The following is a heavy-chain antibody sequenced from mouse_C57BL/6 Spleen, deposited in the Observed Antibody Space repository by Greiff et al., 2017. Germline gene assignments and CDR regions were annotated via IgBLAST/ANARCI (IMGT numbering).Heavy chain of an antibody. CDR3: ARAGVATPFAY. CDR1: GFTFSDYG. CDR2: ISSGSSTI. D-gene: IGHD1-1*01. Sequence: EVLLVESGGGLVKPGGSLKLSCAASGFTFSDYGMHWVRQAPEKGLEWVAYISSGSSTIYYADTVKGRFTISRDNAKNTLFLQMTSLRSEDTALYYCARAGVATPFAYWGQGTLVTVSA. J-gene: IGHJ3*01. V-gene: IGHV5-17*01.